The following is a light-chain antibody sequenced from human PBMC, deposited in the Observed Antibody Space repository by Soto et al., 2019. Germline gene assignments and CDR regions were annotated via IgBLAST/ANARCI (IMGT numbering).Light chain of an antibody. J-gene: IGLJ2*01. CDR1: SSNIGSHT. CDR3: AAWDDSLNGVV. V-gene: IGLV1-44*01. Sequence: QLVLTQPPSASGTPGQTIAISCSGGSSNIGSHTVNWYQQLPGTAPRLLIYSNTQRPSGVPDRFSGSKSGTSASLAISGLQSEYEGDYYCAAWDDSLNGVVFGGGTQLTVL. CDR2: SNT.